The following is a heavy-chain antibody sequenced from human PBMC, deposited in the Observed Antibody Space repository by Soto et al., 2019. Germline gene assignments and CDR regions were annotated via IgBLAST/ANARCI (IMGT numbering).Heavy chain of an antibody. CDR3: AKTFLMEPRPY. Sequence: GGSLRLSCAASVFTFSSYAMSWVRQAPGKGLEWVSAISGSGGSTYYADSVKGRFTISRDNSKNTLYLQMNSLRAEDTAVYYCAKTFLMEPRPYWGQGTLVTVSS. CDR2: ISGSGGST. D-gene: IGHD2-8*01. J-gene: IGHJ4*02. CDR1: VFTFSSYA. V-gene: IGHV3-23*01.